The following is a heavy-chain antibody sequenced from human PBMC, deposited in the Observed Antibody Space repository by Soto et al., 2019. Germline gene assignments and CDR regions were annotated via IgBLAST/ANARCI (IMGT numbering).Heavy chain of an antibody. V-gene: IGHV3-64*01. J-gene: IGHJ6*03. CDR2: ISSNGVGT. Sequence: EVQLAESGGGLAQPGGSLRLSCAASGFTLSGYAMDWVRQAPGKGLEYVSGISSNGVGTYYANSVQGRFTISRDNSKTTVYLQMGSLRPEDMAVYYCARRALPDFYYMDVWGKGTTVTVSS. CDR3: ARRALPDFYYMDV. CDR1: GFTLSGYA.